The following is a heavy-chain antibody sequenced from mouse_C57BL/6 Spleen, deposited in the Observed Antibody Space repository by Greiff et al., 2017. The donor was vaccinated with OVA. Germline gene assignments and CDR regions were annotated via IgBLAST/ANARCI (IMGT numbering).Heavy chain of an antibody. V-gene: IGHV1-80*01. CDR2: IYPGDGDT. CDR3: ARGSIYAMDY. CDR1: GYAFSSYW. Sequence: VQGVESGAELVKPGASVKISCKASGYAFSSYWMNWVKQRPGKGLEWIGQIYPGDGDTNYNGKFKGKATLTADKSSSRAYMQLSSLTSEDSAVYFCARGSIYAMDYWGQGTSVTVSS. J-gene: IGHJ4*01.